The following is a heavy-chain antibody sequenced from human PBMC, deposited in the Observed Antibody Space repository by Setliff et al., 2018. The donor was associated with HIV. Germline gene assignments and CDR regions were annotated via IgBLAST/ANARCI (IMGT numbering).Heavy chain of an antibody. CDR2: INGGNAIT. Sequence: ASVKVSCKASGYSFSNYAIHWVRQAPGQGLEWMGWINGGNAITIYAQKFQGRVTMTEDTSTDTAYMELSSLRSEDTAVYYCATGHYYGSGSLTWGQGTLVTVS. J-gene: IGHJ5*02. D-gene: IGHD3-10*01. CDR3: ATGHYYGSGSLT. V-gene: IGHV1-3*01. CDR1: GYSFSNYA.